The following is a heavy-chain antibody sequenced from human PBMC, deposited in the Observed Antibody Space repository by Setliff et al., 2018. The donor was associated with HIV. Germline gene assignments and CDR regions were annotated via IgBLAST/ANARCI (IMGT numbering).Heavy chain of an antibody. J-gene: IGHJ3*02. CDR1: GFTFSDHY. D-gene: IGHD4-4*01. CDR2: MRNKDYSYIT. CDR3: AKDGDYRNGDYDAFDI. Sequence: GGSLRLSCAASGFTFSDHYMDWVRQAPGKGLEWVGRMRNKDYSYITDYAASVKGRFTISRDDLKNSLFLQMNSLKTEDTAVYYCAKDGDYRNGDYDAFDIWGLGTMVTVSS. V-gene: IGHV3-72*01.